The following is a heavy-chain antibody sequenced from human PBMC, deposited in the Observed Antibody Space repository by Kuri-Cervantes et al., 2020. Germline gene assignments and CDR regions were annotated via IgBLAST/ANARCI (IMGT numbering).Heavy chain of an antibody. CDR1: GFTFDDYA. CDR3: AKHYYYGSGRPFDY. D-gene: IGHD3-10*01. CDR2: INWNSGSR. Sequence: LSLTCAASGFTFDDYAMHWVRQAPGKGLEWVSGINWNSGSRGYADSVKGRFTISRDNAKNSLYLQMNSLRAEDTAVYYCAKHYYYGSGRPFDYWGQGTLVTVSS. V-gene: IGHV3-9*01. J-gene: IGHJ4*02.